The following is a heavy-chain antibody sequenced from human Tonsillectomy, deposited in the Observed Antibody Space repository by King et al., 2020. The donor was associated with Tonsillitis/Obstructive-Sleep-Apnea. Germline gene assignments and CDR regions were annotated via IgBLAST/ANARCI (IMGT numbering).Heavy chain of an antibody. CDR3: TRDNDYIWGSYRPHFDY. CDR2: IRSKAYAETT. J-gene: IGHJ4*02. D-gene: IGHD3-16*02. V-gene: IGHV3-49*05. CDR1: GFTFGDYA. Sequence: VQLVESGGGLVKPGRSLRLSCTASGFTFGDYAMTWFRQAPGKGLEWVGFIRSKAYAETTEYAASVKGRFTISRDDSKSIAYLQMNSLKTEDTAVYYCTRDNDYIWGSYRPHFDYWGQGTLVTVSS.